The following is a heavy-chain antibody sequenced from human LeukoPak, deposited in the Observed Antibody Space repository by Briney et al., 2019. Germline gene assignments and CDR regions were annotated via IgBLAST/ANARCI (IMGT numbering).Heavy chain of an antibody. V-gene: IGHV3-66*02. CDR3: ARDRILDDFWSGYYMGGAFDI. Sequence: GGSLRLSCAASGFTVSSNYMSWVRQAPGKGLEWVSVIYSGGSTYYADSVKGRFTISRDNSKNTLYLQMNSLRAEDTAVYYCARDRILDDFWSGYYMGGAFDIWGQGTMVTVSS. CDR1: GFTVSSNY. CDR2: IYSGGST. J-gene: IGHJ3*02. D-gene: IGHD3-3*01.